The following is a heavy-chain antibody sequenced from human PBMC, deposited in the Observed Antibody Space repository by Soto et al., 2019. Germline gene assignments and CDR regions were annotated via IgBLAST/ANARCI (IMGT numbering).Heavy chain of an antibody. CDR2: MYYTGYT. J-gene: IGHJ4*02. CDR1: GGSISGGDHY. CDR3: ASSDTYYFFHY. V-gene: IGHV4-31*03. Sequence: QVQLQESGPGLVRPSQTLSLTCTVSGGSISGGDHYGGWIRQPPGKGLEWIGFMYYTGYTYYNPSLKTRLSIALDASMQQFSLQLTSVTAADTAVYYCASSDTYYFFHYWGLGTLVTVSS. D-gene: IGHD3-10*01.